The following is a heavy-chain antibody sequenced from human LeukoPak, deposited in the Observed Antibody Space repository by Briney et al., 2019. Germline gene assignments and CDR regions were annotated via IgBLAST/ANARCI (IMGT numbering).Heavy chain of an antibody. J-gene: IGHJ4*02. CDR1: GFTFSSYA. V-gene: IGHV3-7*01. D-gene: IGHD3-22*01. CDR3: ARDLGYYDSSGYYDY. Sequence: PGGSLRLSCAASGFTFSSYAMSWVRQAPGKGLEWVANIKQDGSEKYYVDSVKGRFTISRDNAKNSLYLQMNSLRAGDTAVYYCARDLGYYDSSGYYDYWGQGTLVTVSS. CDR2: IKQDGSEK.